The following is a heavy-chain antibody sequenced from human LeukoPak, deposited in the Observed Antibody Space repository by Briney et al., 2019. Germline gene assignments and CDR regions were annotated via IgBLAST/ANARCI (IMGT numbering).Heavy chain of an antibody. V-gene: IGHV4-34*01. J-gene: IGHJ4*02. CDR3: ASGGYSYGYDEFDY. CDR1: GGSFRGYY. Sequence: SETLSLTCAVYGGSFRGYYWSWIRQPPGKGLEWIGEINHSGSTNYNPSLKSRVTISVDTSKNQFSLKLSSVTAADTAVYYCASGGYSYGYDEFDYWGQGTLVTVSS. D-gene: IGHD5-18*01. CDR2: INHSGST.